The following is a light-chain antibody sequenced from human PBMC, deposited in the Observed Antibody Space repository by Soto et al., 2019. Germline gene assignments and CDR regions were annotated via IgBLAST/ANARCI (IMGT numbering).Light chain of an antibody. CDR2: GAS. J-gene: IGKJ2*01. CDR3: QQYNSWPPYT. V-gene: IGKV3-15*01. Sequence: EIVMTQPPATLSVSPGERATLSCRASQSISSNLAWYQQKPGQAPRLLIYGASTTATGIPARFSGSGSGTEFTLTISGLQSEDSAVYYCQQYNSWPPYTFGQGTKLEIK. CDR1: QSISSN.